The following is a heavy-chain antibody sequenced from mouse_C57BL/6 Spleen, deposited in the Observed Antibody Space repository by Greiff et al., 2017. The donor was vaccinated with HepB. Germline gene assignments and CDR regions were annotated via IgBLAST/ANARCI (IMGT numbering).Heavy chain of an antibody. V-gene: IGHV5-4*01. CDR1: GFTFSSYA. D-gene: IGHD4-1*01. Sequence: EVKLQESGGGLVKPGGSLKLSCAASGFTFSSYAMSWVRQTPEKRLEWVATISDGGSYTYYPDNVKGRFTISRDNAKNNLYLQMSHLKSEDTAMYYCARDETGPYYFDYWGQGTTLTVSS. J-gene: IGHJ2*01. CDR2: ISDGGSYT. CDR3: ARDETGPYYFDY.